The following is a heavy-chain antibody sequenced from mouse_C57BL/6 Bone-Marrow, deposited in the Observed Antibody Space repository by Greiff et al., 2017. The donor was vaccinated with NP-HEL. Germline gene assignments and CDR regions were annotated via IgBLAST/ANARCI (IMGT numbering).Heavy chain of an antibody. Sequence: QVQLQQSGPGLVAPSQSLSITCTVSGFSLTSYGVDWVRQPPGKGLEWLGVIWGGGSTNYNSALMSRLSISKDNSKSQVFLKMNSLQTDDTAMYYGARRGVRRRGGWEAMDYWGQGTSVTVSS. CDR2: IWGGGST. CDR1: GFSLTSYG. D-gene: IGHD2-14*01. J-gene: IGHJ4*01. V-gene: IGHV2-9*01. CDR3: ARRGVRRRGGWEAMDY.